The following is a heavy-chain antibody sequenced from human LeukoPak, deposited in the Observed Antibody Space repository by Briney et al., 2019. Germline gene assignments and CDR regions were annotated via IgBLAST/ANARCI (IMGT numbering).Heavy chain of an antibody. CDR1: GGSISSYY. J-gene: IGHJ3*02. CDR3: ARGKFYCSGGSCYRNAFDI. D-gene: IGHD2-15*01. Sequence: SETLSLTCTVSGGSISSYYWSWIRQPPGKGLEWIGYIYYSGSTNYNPSLKSRVTISVDTSKNQFSLKLSSVTAADTAVYYCARGKFYCSGGSCYRNAFDIWGQGTMVTVSS. V-gene: IGHV4-59*01. CDR2: IYYSGST.